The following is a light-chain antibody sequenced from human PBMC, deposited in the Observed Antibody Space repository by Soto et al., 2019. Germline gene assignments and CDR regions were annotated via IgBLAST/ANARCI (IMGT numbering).Light chain of an antibody. Sequence: DIVMTQSPDSLAAFLGERATINCKSSQSLFYSSNHKNYLAWYQQKPGRPPKLLFYWASTRESGVPDRFTGSGSGTDFTLTISSLQAEDVAIYYCQQYYTTPLTLGGGTKVEIK. J-gene: IGKJ4*01. V-gene: IGKV4-1*01. CDR3: QQYYTTPLT. CDR1: QSLFYSSNHKNY. CDR2: WAS.